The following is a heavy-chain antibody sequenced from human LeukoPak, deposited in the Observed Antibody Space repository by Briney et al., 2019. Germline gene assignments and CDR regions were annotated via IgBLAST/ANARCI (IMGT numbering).Heavy chain of an antibody. CDR3: ARHELPGTAASAGFDY. D-gene: IGHD6-25*01. CDR1: GGSISSSGYF. V-gene: IGHV4-39*01. CDR2: IYYRGNT. Sequence: PSETLSLTCTVSGGSISSSGYFWGWIRQPPGKGLEWLGSIYYRGNTYYNPSLRSRVTISVDTSKNQFSLKLSSVTAADTAFYYCARHELPGTAASAGFDYWGQGALVSVSS. J-gene: IGHJ4*02.